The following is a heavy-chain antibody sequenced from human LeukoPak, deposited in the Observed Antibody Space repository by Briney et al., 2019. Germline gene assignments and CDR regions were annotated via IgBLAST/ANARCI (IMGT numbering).Heavy chain of an antibody. J-gene: IGHJ4*02. CDR3: ARDPHSLDY. CDR2: IKSSGSPI. CDR1: GFTFSSYS. V-gene: IGHV3-48*01. D-gene: IGHD2-21*01. Sequence: GGSLRLSCAASGFTFSSYSMNWVRKAPGKGLEWVSYIKSSGSPIYYADSVKGRFTISRDNAKNSLYLQMNSLRAEDTAVYYCARDPHSLDYWGQGTLVTVSS.